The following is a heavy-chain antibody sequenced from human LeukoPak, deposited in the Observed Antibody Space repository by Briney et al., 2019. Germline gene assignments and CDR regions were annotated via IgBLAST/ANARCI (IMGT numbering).Heavy chain of an antibody. CDR3: ARYPTGWYLDY. Sequence: SQTLSLTCAISADSVSSSTAAWNWVRQSXXXXXXXLGRTYYRSKWYTDYAVSVRSRININPDTSKNQFSLQLNSVTPEDTAVYYCARYPTGWYLDYWGQGTLVTVSS. CDR1: ADSVSSSTAA. V-gene: IGHV6-1*01. J-gene: IGHJ4*02. CDR2: TYYRSKWYT. D-gene: IGHD6-19*01.